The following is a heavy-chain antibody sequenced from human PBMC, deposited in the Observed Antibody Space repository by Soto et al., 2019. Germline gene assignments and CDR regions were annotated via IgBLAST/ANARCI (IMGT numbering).Heavy chain of an antibody. CDR3: ARVSMDV. Sequence: VQLVESGGGLVQPGGSLRLSCAASGFTFSSYSMNWVRQAPGKGLEWVSYISSSSSTIYYADSVKGRFTISRDNAKNSLYLQMTSLRDEDTAVYYCARVSMDVWRQGTTVTVSS. CDR1: GFTFSSYS. CDR2: ISSSSSTI. J-gene: IGHJ6*02. V-gene: IGHV3-48*02.